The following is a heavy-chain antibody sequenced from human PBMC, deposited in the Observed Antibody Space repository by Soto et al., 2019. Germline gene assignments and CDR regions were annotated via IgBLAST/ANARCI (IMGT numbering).Heavy chain of an antibody. CDR2: IFYTGAT. J-gene: IGHJ5*02. Sequence: QVQLQESGPGLVKPSQTLALTCAVSGDSISSRSHYWNWIRRVPGKGLECIGYIFYTGATYYNPSLRGRISMSVDTSNNQFSLPLRSVTAADTASYSCARVGRHSGGMRESWLDPWGQGTQVTVSS. D-gene: IGHD3-10*01. V-gene: IGHV4-31*11. CDR3: ARVGRHSGGMRESWLDP. CDR1: GDSISSRSHY.